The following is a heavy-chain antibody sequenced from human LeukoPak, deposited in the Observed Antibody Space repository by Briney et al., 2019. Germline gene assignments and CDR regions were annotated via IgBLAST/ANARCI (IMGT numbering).Heavy chain of an antibody. J-gene: IGHJ5*02. CDR1: GFAFSSYS. CDR3: ARERHTFDP. D-gene: IGHD6-25*01. V-gene: IGHV3-21*01. Sequence: GGSLRLSCAASGFAFSSYSMTWVRQAPGKGLEWVSSITSSSSYTYYADSVKGRFTISRDDAKNSLYLQMNSLRVEDTAVYYCARERHTFDPWGQGTLVTVSS. CDR2: ITSSSSYT.